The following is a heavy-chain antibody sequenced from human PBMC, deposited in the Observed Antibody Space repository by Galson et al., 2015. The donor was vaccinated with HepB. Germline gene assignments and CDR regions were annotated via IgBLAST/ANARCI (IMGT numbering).Heavy chain of an antibody. J-gene: IGHJ4*02. Sequence: SLRLSCAASGITFSSYWMSWVRQAPGKGLEWVAKIKEDGSEKHYVDSVEGRFTSSRDNAKNSVYLQMNSLRAEDTAVYYCARPSRGGSYPDYWGQGTLVTVSS. CDR1: GITFSSYW. D-gene: IGHD1-26*01. CDR3: ARPSRGGSYPDY. CDR2: IKEDGSEK. V-gene: IGHV3-7*01.